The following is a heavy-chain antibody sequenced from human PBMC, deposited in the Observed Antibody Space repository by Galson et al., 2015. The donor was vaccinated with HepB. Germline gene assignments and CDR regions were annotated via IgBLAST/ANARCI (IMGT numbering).Heavy chain of an antibody. CDR1: GFTFSSYS. Sequence: SLRLSCAASGFTFSSYSMNWVRQAPGKGLEWVSSISSSSSYIYYADSVKGRFTISRDNAKNSLYLQMNSLRAEDTAVYYCARDDLIAAAAPFDYWGQGTLVTVSS. CDR2: ISSSSSYI. J-gene: IGHJ4*02. D-gene: IGHD6-13*01. V-gene: IGHV3-21*01. CDR3: ARDDLIAAAAPFDY.